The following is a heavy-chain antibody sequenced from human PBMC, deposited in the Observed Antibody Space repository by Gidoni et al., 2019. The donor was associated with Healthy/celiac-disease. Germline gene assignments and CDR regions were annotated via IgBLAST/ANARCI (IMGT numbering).Heavy chain of an antibody. CDR3: AGGWGPNYFDY. V-gene: IGHV3-66*01. CDR1: GFTVSSNY. J-gene: IGHJ4*02. D-gene: IGHD3-16*01. Sequence: EVQLVESGGGLVKPGGSLRLYGAASGFTVSSNYMSWVRQAPGKGLEWVSVIYRGGSTYYADSVQGRFTISRDNSKTTLYLQMNSLRAEDTAVYYCAGGWGPNYFDYWGQGTLVTVSS. CDR2: IYRGGST.